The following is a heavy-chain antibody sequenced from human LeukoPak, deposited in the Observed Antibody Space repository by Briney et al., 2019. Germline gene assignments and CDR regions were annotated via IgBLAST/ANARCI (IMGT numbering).Heavy chain of an antibody. CDR3: ARDLDCSSTSCYPGDYYYYMDV. V-gene: IGHV4-30-2*01. J-gene: IGHJ6*03. Sequence: PSETLSLTCTVSGGSISSGGYYWSWIRQPPGKGLEWIGYIYHSGSTYYNPSLKSRVTISVDRSKNQFPLKLSSVTAAGTAVYYCARDLDCSSTSCYPGDYYYYMDVWGKGTTVTVSS. CDR2: IYHSGST. D-gene: IGHD2-2*01. CDR1: GGSISSGGYY.